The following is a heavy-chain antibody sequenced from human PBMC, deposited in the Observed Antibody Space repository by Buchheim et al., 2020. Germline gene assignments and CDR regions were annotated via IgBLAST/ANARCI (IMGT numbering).Heavy chain of an antibody. J-gene: IGHJ4*02. CDR3: ARHYSSSSEFDY. CDR1: GFTFSNYE. D-gene: IGHD6-6*01. Sequence: EVQLVESGGGLVQPGGSLRLSCVVSGFTFSNYEMNWVRQAPGQGLEWVSHISSSGSTIYYADSVKGRFTVSRDDAKNSLFLQMNSLRAEDTASYYCARHYSSSSEFDYWGQGTL. CDR2: ISSSGSTI. V-gene: IGHV3-48*03.